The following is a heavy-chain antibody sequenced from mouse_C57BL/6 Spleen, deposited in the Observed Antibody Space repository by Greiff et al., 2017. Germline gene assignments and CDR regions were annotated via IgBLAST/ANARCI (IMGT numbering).Heavy chain of an antibody. V-gene: IGHV1-7*01. Sequence: QVQLQQSGAELAKPGASVKLSCKASGYTFTSYWMHWVKQRPGQGLEWIGYINPSSGYTKYNQKFKDKATLTAYKSSSTADMQLSSLTYEDSAVYYCATYGSRNYCDYWGQGTTLTVSS. CDR1: GYTFTSYW. D-gene: IGHD1-1*01. CDR2: INPSSGYT. J-gene: IGHJ2*01. CDR3: ATYGSRNYCDY.